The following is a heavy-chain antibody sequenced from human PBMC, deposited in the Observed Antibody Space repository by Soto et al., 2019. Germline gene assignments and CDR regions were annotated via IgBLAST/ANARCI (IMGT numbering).Heavy chain of an antibody. Sequence: QVQLQESGPGLVKPSQTLSLTCTVSGGSISSGDYYWSWIRQPPGKGLEWIGYIYYSGSTYYNPSLESRVTISVDTSKNQFSLKLSSVTAADTAVYYCARAEDFWSGTYYYGMDVWGQGTTVTVSS. CDR2: IYYSGST. J-gene: IGHJ6*02. D-gene: IGHD3-3*01. CDR3: ARAEDFWSGTYYYGMDV. CDR1: GGSISSGDYY. V-gene: IGHV4-30-4*01.